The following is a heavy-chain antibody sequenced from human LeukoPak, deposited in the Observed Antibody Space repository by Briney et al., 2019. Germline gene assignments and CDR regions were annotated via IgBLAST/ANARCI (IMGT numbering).Heavy chain of an antibody. CDR2: IYYSGST. V-gene: IGHV4-31*03. Sequence: PSETLSLTCTVSGGSISSGGYYWSWIRQHPGKGLEWIGYIYYSGSTYYNPSLKSRVTISVDTSKNQFSLKLSSVTAADTAVYYCARDRGVWGENGFFDYWGQGTLVTVSS. J-gene: IGHJ4*02. CDR1: GGSISSGGYY. D-gene: IGHD3-16*01. CDR3: ARDRGVWGENGFFDY.